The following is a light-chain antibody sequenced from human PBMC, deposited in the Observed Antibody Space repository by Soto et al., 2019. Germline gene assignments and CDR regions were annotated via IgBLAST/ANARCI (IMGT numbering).Light chain of an antibody. CDR2: DAS. CDR1: QSVSSY. CDR3: QQRSNWIT. Sequence: EIVLTQSPGTLSLSPGERATLSCRASQSVSSYLAWYQQKPGQAPRLLIYDASNRATGIPARFSGSGSGTDFTLTISSLEPEDFAVYYCQQRSNWITFXQGTRMEIK. V-gene: IGKV3-11*01. J-gene: IGKJ5*01.